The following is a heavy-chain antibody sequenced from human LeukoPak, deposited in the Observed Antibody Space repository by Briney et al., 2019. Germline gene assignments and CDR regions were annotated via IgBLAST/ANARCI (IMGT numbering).Heavy chain of an antibody. D-gene: IGHD5-24*01. V-gene: IGHV4-59*06. CDR1: GGSISSYY. CDR3: ARDRTRRYFDY. Sequence: SETLSLTCTVSGGSISSYYWSWIRQPAGKGLEWIGYIYYSGSTYYNPSLKSRVTISVDTSKNQFSLKLSSVTAADTAVYYCARDRTRRYFDYWGQGTLVTVSS. J-gene: IGHJ4*02. CDR2: IYYSGST.